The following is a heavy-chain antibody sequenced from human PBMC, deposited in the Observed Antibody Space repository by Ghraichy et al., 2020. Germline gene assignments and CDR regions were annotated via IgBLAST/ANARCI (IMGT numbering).Heavy chain of an antibody. CDR3: ARGYSNGPGYFAY. CDR1: GFTVSSSY. Sequence: GESLNISCAASGFTVSSSYMGWVRQAPGKGLEWVSLIYSDTRTYYADSAKGRFTISRDSSKNTLYLQMNSLRGEDTAIYFCARGYSNGPGYFAYWGQGTLVTVS. CDR2: IYSDTRT. D-gene: IGHD6-19*01. J-gene: IGHJ4*02. V-gene: IGHV3-53*01.